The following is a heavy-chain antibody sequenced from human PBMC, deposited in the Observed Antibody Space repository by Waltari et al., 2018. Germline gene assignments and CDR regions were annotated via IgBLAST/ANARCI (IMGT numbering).Heavy chain of an antibody. CDR2: ISGSGEST. V-gene: IGHV3-23*01. CDR1: GFHFPNYA. D-gene: IGHD2-21*01. J-gene: IGHJ4*02. Sequence: EVQLLESGGGLVQPGGSLRLSCEASGFHFPNYALDWVRQAPGKGTEWVSAISGSGESTYYADSVKGRFSISRDNPKNTLYLQMSSLRAEDTAVYYCAKGTNMVITHSYFDCWGQGILVTVSS. CDR3: AKGTNMVITHSYFDC.